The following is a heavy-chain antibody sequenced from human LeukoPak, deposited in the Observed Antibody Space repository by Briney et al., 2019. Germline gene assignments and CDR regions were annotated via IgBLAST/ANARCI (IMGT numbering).Heavy chain of an antibody. CDR1: GGSISSFN. V-gene: IGHV4-59*12. D-gene: IGHD3-3*01. CDR2: IYYSGST. CDR3: ARALYYNFWSAAYYMDV. J-gene: IGHJ6*03. Sequence: SETLSLTCTVSGGSISSFNWSWIRQPPAKGLEWIGYIYYSGSTNSNPSPKRRVTLSVDTSKNKFPLKMNSMTAAHTAEYYCARALYYNFWSAAYYMDVWGKGTTVTVFS.